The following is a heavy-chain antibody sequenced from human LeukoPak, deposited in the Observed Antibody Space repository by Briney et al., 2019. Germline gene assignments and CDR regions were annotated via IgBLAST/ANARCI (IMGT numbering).Heavy chain of an antibody. Sequence: PGGSLRLSCAASGFTFSSYGMSWVRQAPGKGLEWVSAISGSGGSTYYADSVKGRFTISRDNAKNSLYLQMNSLRAEDTAVYYCARETYGSGSYYRRFDYWGQGTLVTVSS. CDR1: GFTFSSYG. D-gene: IGHD3-10*01. V-gene: IGHV3-23*01. CDR3: ARETYGSGSYYRRFDY. CDR2: ISGSGGST. J-gene: IGHJ4*02.